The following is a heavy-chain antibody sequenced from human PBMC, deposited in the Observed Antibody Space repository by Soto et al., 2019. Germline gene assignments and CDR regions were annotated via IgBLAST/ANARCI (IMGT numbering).Heavy chain of an antibody. V-gene: IGHV1-18*01. D-gene: IGHD3-10*01. Sequence: ASVKVSCKASGYVFIGYGISWVRQAPGQGLEWMGWISRHNGNTNYAQNFQGRVTMTTDASTSTAYMELRSLRSDDTAVYYCARDLDGSGSYYTDYWGQGTLVTVPS. J-gene: IGHJ4*02. CDR1: GYVFIGYG. CDR3: ARDLDGSGSYYTDY. CDR2: ISRHNGNT.